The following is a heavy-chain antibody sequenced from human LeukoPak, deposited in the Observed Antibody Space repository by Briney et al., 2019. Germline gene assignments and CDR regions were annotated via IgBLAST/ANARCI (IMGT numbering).Heavy chain of an antibody. CDR1: GVSISSYY. CDR2: IYYSGST. V-gene: IGHV4-59*01. D-gene: IGHD6-13*01. Sequence: SETLSLTCTVSGVSISSYYWSWLRQPPGKGLEGMGYIYYSGSTNYNPSLKSRVTISVDTSKNQFSLKLSSVTAADTAVYYCASTPEYSSSWYYFDYWGQGTLVTVSS. CDR3: ASTPEYSSSWYYFDY. J-gene: IGHJ4*02.